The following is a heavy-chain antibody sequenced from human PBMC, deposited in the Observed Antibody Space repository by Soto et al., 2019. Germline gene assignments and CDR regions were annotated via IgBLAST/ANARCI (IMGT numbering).Heavy chain of an antibody. Sequence: GGSLRLSCAASGFTFSSYSMNWVRQAPGKGLEWVSYISSSGSTIYYADSVKGRFTISRDNAKNSLYLQMNSLRDEDMAVYYCARVGYTNTWSNFDYWGQGTLVTVSS. CDR3: ARVGYTNTWSNFDY. CDR1: GFTFSSYS. D-gene: IGHD6-13*01. J-gene: IGHJ4*02. CDR2: ISSSGSTI. V-gene: IGHV3-48*02.